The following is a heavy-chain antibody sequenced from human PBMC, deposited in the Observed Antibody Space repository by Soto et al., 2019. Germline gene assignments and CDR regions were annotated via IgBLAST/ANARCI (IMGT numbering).Heavy chain of an antibody. Sequence: GGSLRLSCAASGFTLSPYWMNWVRQAPGKGLEWVANIKQDGSEKYYVDSVRGRFFISRDNAKNSLYLQLNSLRAEDTAVYYCARDGDASGWYHYGMDVWGQGTLVTV. J-gene: IGHJ6*02. CDR3: ARDGDASGWYHYGMDV. CDR1: GFTLSPYW. CDR2: IKQDGSEK. V-gene: IGHV3-7*01. D-gene: IGHD6-19*01.